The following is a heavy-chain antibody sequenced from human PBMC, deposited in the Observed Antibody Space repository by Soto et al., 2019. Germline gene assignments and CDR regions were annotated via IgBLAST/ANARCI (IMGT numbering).Heavy chain of an antibody. V-gene: IGHV3-33*01. CDR1: GFTFSNYG. J-gene: IGHJ4*01. D-gene: IGHD2-15*01. CDR2: IWYDGSNK. CDR3: ARDPLDCSGGSCYPGAPDY. Sequence: QVQLVESGGGVVQPGRSLRLSCAASGFTFSNYGMHWVRQAPGKGLEWVADIWYDGSNKYYADSVKGRFTISRDNSKNTLYLQMNSLRAEDTAVYYCARDPLDCSGGSCYPGAPDYWGHGTLVTVSS.